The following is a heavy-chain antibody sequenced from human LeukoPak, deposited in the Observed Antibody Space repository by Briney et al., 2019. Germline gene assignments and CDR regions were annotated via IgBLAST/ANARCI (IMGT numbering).Heavy chain of an antibody. CDR2: INPSDGST. V-gene: IGHV1-46*01. D-gene: IGHD5/OR15-5a*01. CDR3: ASSFYDLLVYFDY. CDR1: GYTFTSYY. Sequence: VASVKVSCKASGYTFTSYYMHWVRQAPGQGLEWMGKINPSDGSTRYAQKFQGRVTMTRDMYTRTVYMELSSMRSEDTAVYYCASSFYDLLVYFDYWSQGTMVTVSS. J-gene: IGHJ4*02.